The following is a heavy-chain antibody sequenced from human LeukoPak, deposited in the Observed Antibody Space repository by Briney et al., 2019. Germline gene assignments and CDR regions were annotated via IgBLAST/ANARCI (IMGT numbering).Heavy chain of an antibody. CDR2: IQYGGANK. Sequence: PGGSLRLSCAASGFTFNTYGMYWVRQAPGKGLEWLAFIQYGGANKYYADSVKGRFTISRDNSKNTLYLQMNSLRAEDTAVYYCAKDYSSGWFDYWGQGTLVTVSS. CDR3: AKDYSSGWFDY. V-gene: IGHV3-30*02. J-gene: IGHJ4*02. D-gene: IGHD6-19*01. CDR1: GFTFNTYG.